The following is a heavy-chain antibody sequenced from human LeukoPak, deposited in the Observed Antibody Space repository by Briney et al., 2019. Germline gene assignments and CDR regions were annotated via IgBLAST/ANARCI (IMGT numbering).Heavy chain of an antibody. CDR1: GGSISSYY. J-gene: IGHJ4*02. CDR2: IYYSGST. CDR3: ARSNYDFWSGYLMDY. D-gene: IGHD3-3*01. Sequence: SETLCLTCTVSGGSISSYYWSWIRQPPGKGLEWIGYIYYSGSTNYNPSLKSRVTISVDTSKNQFSLKLSSVTAADTAVYYCARSNYDFWSGYLMDYWGQGTLVTVSS. V-gene: IGHV4-59*01.